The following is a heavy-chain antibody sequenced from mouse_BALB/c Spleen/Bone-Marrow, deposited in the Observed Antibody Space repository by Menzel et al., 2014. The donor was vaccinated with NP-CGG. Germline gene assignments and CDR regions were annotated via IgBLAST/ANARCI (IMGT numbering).Heavy chain of an antibody. CDR1: GFNIKDAY. Sequence: VQLQQSGAELVKPGASVKLSCTASGFNIKDAYMHWVKQRPEQGLEWIGRIDPANGNTKYDPKFQGKATITADTSSNTAYLRLSSLTSEDTAVYYCARGYDEGFAYWGQGTLVTVSA. CDR3: ARGYDEGFAY. V-gene: IGHV14-3*02. D-gene: IGHD2-14*01. CDR2: IDPANGNT. J-gene: IGHJ3*01.